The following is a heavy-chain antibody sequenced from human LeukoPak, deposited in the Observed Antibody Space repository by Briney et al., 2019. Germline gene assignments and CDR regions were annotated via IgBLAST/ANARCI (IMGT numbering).Heavy chain of an antibody. D-gene: IGHD1-7*01. J-gene: IGHJ4*02. CDR2: ICHSGIT. V-gene: IGHV4-4*02. CDR1: VHSISSSKW. Sequence: KPAAALSLTCAVSVHSISSSKWGTGVRQPPGEGVAWVGEICHSGITNYNPSLKSQFTMSVDTPKNHVSVKLSSVTAGHTALYYCAKSSETWELYFDYWGQGTLVTVSS. CDR3: AKSSETWELYFDY.